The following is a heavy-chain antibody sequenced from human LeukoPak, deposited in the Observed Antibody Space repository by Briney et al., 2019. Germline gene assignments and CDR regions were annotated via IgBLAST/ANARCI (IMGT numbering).Heavy chain of an antibody. J-gene: IGHJ3*02. CDR3: AKPARHIVVVRWAFDI. CDR1: GFTFSSYA. D-gene: IGHD2-21*01. Sequence: GGSLRLSCAASGFTFSSYAMSWVRQAPGKGLEWVSAIRGSGGSTYYADSVKGRFTISRDNSKNTLYLQMDSLRAEDTAVYYCAKPARHIVVVRWAFDIWGQGTMVTVSS. CDR2: IRGSGGST. V-gene: IGHV3-23*01.